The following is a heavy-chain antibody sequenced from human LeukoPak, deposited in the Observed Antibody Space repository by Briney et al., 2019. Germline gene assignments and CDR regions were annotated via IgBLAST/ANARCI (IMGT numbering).Heavy chain of an antibody. D-gene: IGHD3-22*01. CDR3: ASAYYYDSSGYHSDY. CDR1: GGSFSGYY. J-gene: IGHJ4*02. Sequence: PSETLSLTCAVYGGSFSGYYWSWIRQPPGKGLEWIGEINHSGSTNYNPSLKSRVTISVDTSKSQFSLKLSSVTAADTAVYYCASAYYYDSSGYHSDYWGQGTLVTVSS. CDR2: INHSGST. V-gene: IGHV4-34*01.